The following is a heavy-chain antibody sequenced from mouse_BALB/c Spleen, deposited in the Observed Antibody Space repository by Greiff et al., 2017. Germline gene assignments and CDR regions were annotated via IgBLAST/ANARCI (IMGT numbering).Heavy chain of an antibody. Sequence: DVQLQESGPGLVKPSQSLSLTCTVTGYSITSDYAWNWIRQFPGNKLEWMGYISYSGSTSYNPSLKSRISITRDTSKNQFFLQLNSVTTEDTATYYCARSYGPDYWGQGTTLTVSS. V-gene: IGHV3-2*02. CDR3: ARSYGPDY. D-gene: IGHD1-2*01. J-gene: IGHJ2*01. CDR2: ISYSGST. CDR1: GYSITSDYA.